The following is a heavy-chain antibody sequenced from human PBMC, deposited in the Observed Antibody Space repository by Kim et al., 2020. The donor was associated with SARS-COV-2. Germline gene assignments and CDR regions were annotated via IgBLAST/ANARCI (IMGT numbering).Heavy chain of an antibody. Sequence: GGSLRLSCAGSGFTFSSYAMNWVRQAPGKGLEWVAAIGPSGGNTNYADSVKGRFTISRDNSKNTLYLQLDSLRAEDTAVYYCAKGGSLDYWGQGTLVTV. V-gene: IGHV3-23*01. CDR1: GFTFSSYA. J-gene: IGHJ4*02. CDR2: IGPSGGNT. CDR3: AKGGSLDY.